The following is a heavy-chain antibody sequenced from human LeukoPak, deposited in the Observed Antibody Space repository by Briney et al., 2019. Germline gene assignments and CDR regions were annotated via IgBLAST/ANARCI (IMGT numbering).Heavy chain of an antibody. CDR3: ARVPYTVTWRGEGY. V-gene: IGHV1-2*02. CDR2: INPNSGGT. J-gene: IGHJ4*02. Sequence: ASVKVSCKASGYTFTDYYIHWVRQAPGQGLEWMGWINPNSGGTKYAQEFQGRVTMTRDTSTSTVYMELSSLRSEDTAVYYCARVPYTVTWRGEGYWGQGTLVTVSS. D-gene: IGHD2-2*02. CDR1: GYTFTDYY.